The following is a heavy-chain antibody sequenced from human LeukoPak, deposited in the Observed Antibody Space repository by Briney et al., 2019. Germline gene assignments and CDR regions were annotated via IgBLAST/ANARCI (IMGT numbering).Heavy chain of an antibody. J-gene: IGHJ3*02. CDR3: AHISNLWFGELDAFDI. V-gene: IGHV2-5*02. D-gene: IGHD3-10*01. Sequence: SGPTLVKPTQTLTLTCTFSGFSLSTSGVGVGWIRQPPGKALEWLALIYWDDDKRYSPSLKSRLTITKDTSKNQVVLTMTNMDPVDTATYYCAHISNLWFGELDAFDIWGQGTMVTVSS. CDR2: IYWDDDK. CDR1: GFSLSTSGVG.